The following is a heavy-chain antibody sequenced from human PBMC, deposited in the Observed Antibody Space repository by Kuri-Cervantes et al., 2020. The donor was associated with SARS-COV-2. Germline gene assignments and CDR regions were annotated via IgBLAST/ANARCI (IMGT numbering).Heavy chain of an antibody. Sequence: KVSCKGSGYSFTSYWISWVRQMPGKGLEWMGRIDPSDSYTNYSPSFQGHVTISADKSISTAYLQWSSLKASDTAMYYCARGGLTTLRYWGQGTLVTVSS. CDR1: GYSFTSYW. CDR3: ARGGLTTLRY. V-gene: IGHV5-10-1*01. D-gene: IGHD3-9*01. CDR2: IDPSDSYT. J-gene: IGHJ4*02.